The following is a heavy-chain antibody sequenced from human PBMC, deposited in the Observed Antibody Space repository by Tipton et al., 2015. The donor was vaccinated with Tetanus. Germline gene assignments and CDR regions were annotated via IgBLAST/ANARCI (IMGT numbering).Heavy chain of an antibody. Sequence: SLRLSCAASGFTFSSYAMGWVRQAPGKGLEWVANIKQDGSEKYYVDSVKGRFTISRDNAKNSLYLQMNSLRAEDTAVYYCARVMVVVAATNGMDVWGQGTTVTVSS. CDR2: IKQDGSEK. CDR3: ARVMVVVAATNGMDV. CDR1: GFTFSSYA. D-gene: IGHD2-15*01. J-gene: IGHJ6*02. V-gene: IGHV3-7*01.